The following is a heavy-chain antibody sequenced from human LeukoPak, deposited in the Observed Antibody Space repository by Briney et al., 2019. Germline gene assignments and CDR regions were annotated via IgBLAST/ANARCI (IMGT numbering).Heavy chain of an antibody. Sequence: PSETLSLTCTVSGGSISSYYWSWIRQPPGKGLEWIGYIYYSGSTNYNPSLKSRVTISVDTSKNQFSLKLSSVTAADTAVYYCARGENYYDSSGYYDPFDYWGQGTLVTVSS. J-gene: IGHJ4*02. CDR3: ARGENYYDSSGYYDPFDY. V-gene: IGHV4-59*01. CDR2: IYYSGST. CDR1: GGSISSYY. D-gene: IGHD3-22*01.